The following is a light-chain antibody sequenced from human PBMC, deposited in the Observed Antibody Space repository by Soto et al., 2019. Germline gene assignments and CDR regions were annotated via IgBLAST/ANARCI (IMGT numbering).Light chain of an antibody. J-gene: IGLJ3*02. CDR3: QSYDSSLSGPWV. CDR2: GNS. CDR1: SSNIGAGYD. V-gene: IGLV1-40*01. Sequence: QLVLTQPPSVSGAPGQRVTISCTGSSSNIGAGYDVHWYQQLPGTAPKLLIYGNSNRPSGVPDRFSGSKSGTSASLAITGLQVEDEADYYGQSYDSSLSGPWVFGGGTQLTVL.